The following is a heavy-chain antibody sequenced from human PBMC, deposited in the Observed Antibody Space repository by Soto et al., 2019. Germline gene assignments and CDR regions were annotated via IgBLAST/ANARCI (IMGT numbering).Heavy chain of an antibody. D-gene: IGHD1-1*01. J-gene: IGHJ6*02. CDR2: INSDGSST. Sequence: GRSMRLSCAASGFTFSSLWMHWVRQAPGKGLVWVSRINSDGSSTSYADSVKGRFTISRDNAKNTLYLQMNSLRAEDTAVYYCARDEGQLERPYGMDVWGQGTTVTVS. V-gene: IGHV3-74*01. CDR1: GFTFSSLW. CDR3: ARDEGQLERPYGMDV.